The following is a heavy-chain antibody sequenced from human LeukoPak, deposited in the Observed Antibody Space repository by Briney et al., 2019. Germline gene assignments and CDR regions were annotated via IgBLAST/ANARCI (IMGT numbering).Heavy chain of an antibody. CDR1: GYTLTELS. Sequence: ASVKVSCKVSGYTLTELSMHWVRQAPGKGLEWMGGFDPEDGETIYAQKFQGRVTMTEDTSTDTAYMELSSLRSEDTAVYYCARSRGGGGYFDWLPFFFDYWGQGTLVTVSS. CDR3: ARSRGGGGYFDWLPFFFDY. D-gene: IGHD3-9*01. V-gene: IGHV1-24*01. J-gene: IGHJ4*02. CDR2: FDPEDGET.